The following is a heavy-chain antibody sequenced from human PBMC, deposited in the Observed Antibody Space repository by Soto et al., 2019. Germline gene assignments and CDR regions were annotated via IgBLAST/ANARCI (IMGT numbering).Heavy chain of an antibody. Sequence: QVQLVQSGAEVKKPGSSVKVSCKASGGTFSSYAISWVRQAPGQGLEWMGGIIPIFGTANYAQKFQGRVTITADESTSTAYMELSSLRSEDTAVYYCARGSIRGYCSGGSCDSAFDPWGQGTLVTVSS. CDR3: ARGSIRGYCSGGSCDSAFDP. D-gene: IGHD2-15*01. CDR1: GGTFSSYA. J-gene: IGHJ5*02. V-gene: IGHV1-69*12. CDR2: IIPIFGTA.